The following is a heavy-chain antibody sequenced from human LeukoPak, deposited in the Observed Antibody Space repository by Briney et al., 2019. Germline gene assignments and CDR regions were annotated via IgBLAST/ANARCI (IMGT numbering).Heavy chain of an antibody. CDR2: IWYDGSNK. V-gene: IGHV3-33*01. D-gene: IGHD1-26*01. CDR3: ARDRVGGLGGMGY. Sequence: PGGSLRLSCAASGFTFSNYGIHWVRQAPGKGLEWVAVIWYDGSNKYYADSVKGRFTISRDNSKNTLYLQMTSLRAEDTAVYYCARDRVGGLGGMGYWGQGTLVTVSS. J-gene: IGHJ4*02. CDR1: GFTFSNYG.